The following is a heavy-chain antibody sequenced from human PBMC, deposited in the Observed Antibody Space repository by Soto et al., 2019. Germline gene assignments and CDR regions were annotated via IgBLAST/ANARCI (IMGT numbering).Heavy chain of an antibody. V-gene: IGHV3-30*18. CDR1: GFTFSSYG. CDR3: AKDPGAVAPGY. Sequence: LRLSCAASGFTFSSYGMHWVRQAPGKGLEWVAVISYDGSNKYYADSVKGRFTISRDNSKNTLYLQMNSLRAEDTAVYYCAKDPGAVAPGYWGQGTLVTVSS. D-gene: IGHD6-19*01. J-gene: IGHJ4*02. CDR2: ISYDGSNK.